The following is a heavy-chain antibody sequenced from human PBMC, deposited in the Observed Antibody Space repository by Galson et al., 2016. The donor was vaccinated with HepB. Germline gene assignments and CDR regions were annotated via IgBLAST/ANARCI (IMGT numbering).Heavy chain of an antibody. Sequence: SLRLSCAASGFTFSNVWMNWARQAPGNGLEWVGRIKSKVEGGAADYAAPVKGRFTISGDDSKNTLYLQMTGLKTEDTAVYYCTTVLSTASMSGWYDWGFDSWGQGTLVTAAS. J-gene: IGHJ4*02. CDR2: IKSKVEGGAA. V-gene: IGHV3-15*07. CDR1: GFTFSNVW. CDR3: TTVLSTASMSGWYDWGFDS. D-gene: IGHD6-19*01.